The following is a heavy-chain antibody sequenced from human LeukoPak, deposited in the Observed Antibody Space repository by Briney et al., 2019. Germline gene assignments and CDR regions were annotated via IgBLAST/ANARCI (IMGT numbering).Heavy chain of an antibody. CDR2: IYYSGST. CDR3: ARGIDYDSSAYLDY. CDR1: GGSISTYS. J-gene: IGHJ4*02. Sequence: SETLSLTCSVSGGSISTYSWSWIRQPPGKGLEWIGYIYYSGSTKYNPSLKSQVTISVDTSKNQFSLRLSFVTAADTAVYYCARGIDYDSSAYLDYWGQGTLVTVSS. D-gene: IGHD3-22*01. V-gene: IGHV4-59*01.